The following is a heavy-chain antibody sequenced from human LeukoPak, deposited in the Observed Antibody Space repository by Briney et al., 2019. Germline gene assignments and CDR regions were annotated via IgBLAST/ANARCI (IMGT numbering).Heavy chain of an antibody. CDR1: GYTFTSYG. V-gene: IGHV1-18*01. CDR3: ARAAGDGGDY. Sequence: ASVTVSCKGSGYTFTSYGISWVRQAPGQGREWMGWISAYNGNTNYAQKLQGRVTMTTDTSTSTAYMQLRSLRSDATAVYYCARAAGDGGDYWGQGTLVTVSS. CDR2: ISAYNGNT. J-gene: IGHJ4*02. D-gene: IGHD7-27*01.